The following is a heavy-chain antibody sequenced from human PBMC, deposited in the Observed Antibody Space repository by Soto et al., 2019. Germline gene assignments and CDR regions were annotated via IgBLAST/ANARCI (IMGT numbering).Heavy chain of an antibody. J-gene: IGHJ5*02. CDR2: IYYSGST. CDR3: AREGYDFWSGYLRGRLDP. CDR1: GGSISSGVYY. Sequence: SETLSLTCTVSGGSISSGVYYWSWIRQHPGKGLEWIGYIYYSGSTYYNPSLESRVTISVDTSKNQFSLKLSSVTAADTAVYYCAREGYDFWSGYLRGRLDPWGQGTLVTVSS. D-gene: IGHD3-3*01. V-gene: IGHV4-31*03.